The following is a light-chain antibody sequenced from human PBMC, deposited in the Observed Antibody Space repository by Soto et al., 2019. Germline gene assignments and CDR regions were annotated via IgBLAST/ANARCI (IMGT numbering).Light chain of an antibody. CDR3: CSYAGSYTFA. Sequence: QSVLTQPRSVSGSPGQSVTISCTGTSSDVGAYNYVSWYQQHPGKAPKLMIYDVSKWPSGVPDRFSGSKSGNTASLTISGLQADDEADYYCCSYAGSYTFAFGGGTKVTVL. CDR1: SSDVGAYNY. V-gene: IGLV2-11*01. CDR2: DVS. J-gene: IGLJ2*01.